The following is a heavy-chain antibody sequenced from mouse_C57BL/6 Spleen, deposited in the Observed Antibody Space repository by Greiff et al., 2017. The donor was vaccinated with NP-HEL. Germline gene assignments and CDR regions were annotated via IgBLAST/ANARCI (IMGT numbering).Heavy chain of an antibody. D-gene: IGHD2-1*01. CDR2: IYPGDGDT. CDR3: ARERGYGNYEDY. Sequence: VQLQQSGPELVKPGASVKISCKASGYAFSSSWMNWVKQRPGKGLEWIGRIYPGDGDTNYNGKFKGKATLTADKSSSTAYMQLSSLTSEDSAVYFCARERGYGNYEDYWGQGTTLTVSS. CDR1: GYAFSSSW. J-gene: IGHJ2*01. V-gene: IGHV1-82*01.